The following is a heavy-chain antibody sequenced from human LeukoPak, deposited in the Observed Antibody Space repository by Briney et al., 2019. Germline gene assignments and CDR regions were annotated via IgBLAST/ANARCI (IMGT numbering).Heavy chain of an antibody. D-gene: IGHD3-10*01. V-gene: IGHV1-69*13. CDR3: ARKLPWEPDAFDI. CDR2: IIPIFGTA. CDR1: GGTFSSYA. Sequence: ASVKVSCRASGGTFSSYAISWVRQAPGQGLEWMGGIIPIFGTANYAQKFQGRVTITADESTSTAYMELSSLRSEDTAVYYCARKLPWEPDAFDIWGQGTMVTVSS. J-gene: IGHJ3*02.